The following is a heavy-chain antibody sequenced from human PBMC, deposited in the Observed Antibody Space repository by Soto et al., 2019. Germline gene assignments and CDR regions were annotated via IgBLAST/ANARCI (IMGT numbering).Heavy chain of an antibody. CDR1: GGTFSSYA. V-gene: IGHV1-69*01. CDR3: ASLARGRAVRGSGPYYFDY. CDR2: SIPIFGTA. D-gene: IGHD3-10*01. J-gene: IGHJ4*02. Sequence: QVQLVQSGAEVKKSGSSVKVSCKASGGTFSSYAISWVRQAPGQGLEWMGGSIPIFGTANYAQKFQGRVTITADESTSTAYMELSSLRSEDTAVYYCASLARGRAVRGSGPYYFDYWGQGTLVTVSS.